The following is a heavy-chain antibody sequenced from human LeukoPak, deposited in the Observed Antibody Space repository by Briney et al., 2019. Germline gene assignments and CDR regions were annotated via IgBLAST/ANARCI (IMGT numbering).Heavy chain of an antibody. D-gene: IGHD3/OR15-3a*01. CDR1: GYSFTSYG. J-gene: IGHJ6*03. CDR3: ARDEQDFWTGVGVYMDV. CDR2: ISAYNGKT. V-gene: IGHV1-18*01. Sequence: ASVKVSCKASGYSFTSYGISWVRQAPGQGLEWMGWISAYNGKTDYAENLQGRVTMTTDTSTSTAYLELRSLRSDDTAVNYCARDEQDFWTGVGVYMDVWGKGTTVTVSS.